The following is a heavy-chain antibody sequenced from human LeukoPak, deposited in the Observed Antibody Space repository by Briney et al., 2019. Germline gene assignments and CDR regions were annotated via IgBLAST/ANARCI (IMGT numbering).Heavy chain of an antibody. D-gene: IGHD3-10*01. Sequence: SETLSLTCTVSGGSLSSYYWSWIRQPPGKGLEWIGYIYYSGSTNYNPSLKSRVTISVDTSKNQFSLKLSSVTAADTAVYYCARDGSGSFVFDPWGQGTLVTVSS. V-gene: IGHV4-59*01. J-gene: IGHJ5*02. CDR2: IYYSGST. CDR3: ARDGSGSFVFDP. CDR1: GGSLSSYY.